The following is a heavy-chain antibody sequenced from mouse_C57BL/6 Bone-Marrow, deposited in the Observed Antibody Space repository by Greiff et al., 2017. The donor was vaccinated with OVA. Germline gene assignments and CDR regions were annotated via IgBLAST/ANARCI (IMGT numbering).Heavy chain of an antibody. CDR1: GYTFTSYG. CDR3: ARATTVVGNWYFDV. CDR2: IYPRSGNT. Sequence: VKLMESGAELARPGASVKLSCKASGYTFTSYGISWVKQRTGQGLEWIGEIYPRSGNTYYNEKFKGKATLTADKSSSTAYMELRSLTSEDSAVYFCARATTVVGNWYFDVWGTGTTVTVSS. D-gene: IGHD1-1*01. V-gene: IGHV1-81*01. J-gene: IGHJ1*03.